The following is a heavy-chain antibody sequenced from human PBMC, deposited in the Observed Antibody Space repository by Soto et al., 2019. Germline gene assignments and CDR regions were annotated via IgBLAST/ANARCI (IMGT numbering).Heavy chain of an antibody. V-gene: IGHV1-18*01. CDR2: ISLYSDGT. D-gene: IGHD2-2*01. Sequence: ASVKVSCKTSGYTFSNYGITWVRQAPGQPLEWQGWISLYSDGTNYAQKFQGRVSMTTDTSTTTAYMELRSLISDYTAVYYCARVVPGAEAWFGPWGQGTLVTVSS. CDR3: ARVVPGAEAWFGP. CDR1: GYTFSNYG. J-gene: IGHJ5*02.